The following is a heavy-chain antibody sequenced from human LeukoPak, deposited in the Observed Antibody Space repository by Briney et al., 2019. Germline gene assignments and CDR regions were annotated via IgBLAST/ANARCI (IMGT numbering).Heavy chain of an antibody. Sequence: TGGCLRLSCAASVFTFSSADVNWVRKAPWKGLEWVGRIKPKTDGETTEYAAPVKDRFSISRDDSKSMMYLQMNSLKTEDTAVYYCITPLPYSAQGGQGTLVTVSS. D-gene: IGHD2-21*01. CDR1: VFTFSSAD. J-gene: IGHJ4*02. V-gene: IGHV3-15*07. CDR3: ITPLPYSAQ. CDR2: IKPKTDGETT.